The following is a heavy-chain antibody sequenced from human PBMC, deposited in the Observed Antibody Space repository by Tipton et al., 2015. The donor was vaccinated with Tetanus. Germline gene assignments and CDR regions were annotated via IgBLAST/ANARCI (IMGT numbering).Heavy chain of an antibody. CDR2: TYQTDST. CDR3: AVLPKHWQAPRGAP. J-gene: IGHJ5*02. V-gene: IGHV4-30-2*01. D-gene: IGHD1-1*01. CDR1: GGLITTGGYS. Sequence: TLSLTCNVSGGLITTGGYSWGWIRQPPGQGLEWLGYTYQTDSTYYNPSVRSRLTLSLQRSKNQVSLKLSSVTAADTAVYYCAVLPKHWQAPRGAPWGQGIVVTVSS.